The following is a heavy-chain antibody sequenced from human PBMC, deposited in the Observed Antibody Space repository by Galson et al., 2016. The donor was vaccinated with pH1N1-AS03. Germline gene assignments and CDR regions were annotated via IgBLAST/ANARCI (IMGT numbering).Heavy chain of an antibody. CDR1: RFTFSSYG. J-gene: IGHJ6*03. CDR3: AREGKNRFRDYYYMDV. V-gene: IGHV3-48*01. CDR2: ISSSSNTI. D-gene: IGHD2/OR15-2a*01. Sequence: SLRLSCAASRFTFSSYGMNWVRQAPGKGLEWPSYISSSSNTIYYADSVKGRFTISRDYGKNSLYLQMYGLRAEDTAVYYCAREGKNRFRDYYYMDVWGKGTTVTVSS.